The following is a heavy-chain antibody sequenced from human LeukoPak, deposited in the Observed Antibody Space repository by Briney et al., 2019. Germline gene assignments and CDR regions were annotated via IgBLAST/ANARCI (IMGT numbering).Heavy chain of an antibody. CDR1: GFTFSSYA. D-gene: IGHD3-3*01. CDR3: AKYRSAGVVICVWDY. CDR2: ISGSGGSK. J-gene: IGHJ4*02. Sequence: GSLRLSYASSGFTFSSYAMSWVRHARGKGLEWGSAISGSGGSKYSADSEKGRFTITRENSKNTLTLLMNRMRAEDTAVYYCAKYRSAGVVICVWDYWGQGTLVTVSS. V-gene: IGHV3-23*01.